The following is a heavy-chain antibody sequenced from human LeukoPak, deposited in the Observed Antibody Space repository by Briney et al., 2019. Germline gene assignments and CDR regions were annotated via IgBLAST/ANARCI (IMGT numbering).Heavy chain of an antibody. Sequence: GGSLIPSCTVSGFTFSSYSLNWVRQAPGEGLEWVSSISSSSSFMYYADSVKGRFTISRDNAKNALYLQMNSLRAEDTAVYYCVRVDHSLGKTYFDYWGQGTLVIVSS. CDR2: ISSSSSFM. CDR1: GFTFSSYS. J-gene: IGHJ4*02. V-gene: IGHV3-21*01. CDR3: VRVDHSLGKTYFDY. D-gene: IGHD2-21*01.